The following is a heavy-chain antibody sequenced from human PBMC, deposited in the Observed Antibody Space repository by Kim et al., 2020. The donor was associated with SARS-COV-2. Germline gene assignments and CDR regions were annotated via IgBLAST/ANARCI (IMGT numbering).Heavy chain of an antibody. CDR3: ARRNKGFDY. CDR1: GFTFSPSS. CDR2: IGSSGNAI. V-gene: IGHV3-48*01. Sequence: GGSLRLSCAASGFTFSPSSMNWVRQAPGKGLEWLSDIGSSGNAIPYADSVKGRFTISRDNVKNSLYLQMDSLRAEDTAVYFCARRNKGFDYCGHGTLVTVSS. J-gene: IGHJ4*03.